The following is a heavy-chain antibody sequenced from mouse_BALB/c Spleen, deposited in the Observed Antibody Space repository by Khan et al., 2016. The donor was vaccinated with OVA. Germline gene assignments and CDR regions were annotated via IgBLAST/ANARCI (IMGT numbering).Heavy chain of an antibody. CDR3: TRSGYGSFAY. D-gene: IGHD2-2*01. V-gene: IGHV1S81*02. CDR2: INPSSGGT. CDR1: GYTFTSYY. J-gene: IGHJ3*01. Sequence: VQLQQSGAELVKPGASVRLSCKASGYTFTSYYLYWVKQRPGQGLEWIGDINPSSGGTNFNEKFKSKATLTVDKSSSTAYIQLNSLTSDESAVYYCTRSGYGSFAYWGQGTLVTVSA.